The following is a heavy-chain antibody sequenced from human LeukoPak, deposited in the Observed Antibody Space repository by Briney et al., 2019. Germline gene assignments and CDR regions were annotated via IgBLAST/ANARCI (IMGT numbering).Heavy chain of an antibody. Sequence: GGSLRLSCAASGFIFNDYAMHWVRQAPGKGLEWVSGISWNSGSIGYADSVKGRFTISRDNAKNSLYLQMNSLRAEDTALYYCAKVHYYGSGSYSPFDYWGQGTLVTVSS. V-gene: IGHV3-9*01. CDR1: GFIFNDYA. CDR3: AKVHYYGSGSYSPFDY. CDR2: ISWNSGSI. J-gene: IGHJ4*02. D-gene: IGHD3-10*01.